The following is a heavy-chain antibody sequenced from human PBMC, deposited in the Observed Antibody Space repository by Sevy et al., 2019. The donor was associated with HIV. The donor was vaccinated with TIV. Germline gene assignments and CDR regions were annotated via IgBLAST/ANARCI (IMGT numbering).Heavy chain of an antibody. CDR1: GFTFSSYA. CDR3: AKEKYYYYYMDV. Sequence: GESLKISCAASGFTFSSYAMSWVRQAPGKGLEGVSAISGSGGSTYYADSVKGRFPISRDNSKNTLYLQMNSLRAEDTAVYYCAKEKYYYYYMDVWGKGTTVTVSS. CDR2: ISGSGGST. J-gene: IGHJ6*03. V-gene: IGHV3-23*01.